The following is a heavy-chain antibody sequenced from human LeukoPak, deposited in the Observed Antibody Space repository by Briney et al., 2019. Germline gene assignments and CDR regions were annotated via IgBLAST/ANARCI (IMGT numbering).Heavy chain of an antibody. J-gene: IGHJ4*02. Sequence: SETLSLTCTVSGGSISSSSYYWGWIRQPPGKGLGWIGSIYYSGSTYYNPSLKSRVTISVVTSKNQVSLKLSSVPDADTAVYYCARERAGDILTGYYGSPPCFDYWGQGTLVTVSS. CDR1: GGSISSSSYY. CDR2: IYYSGST. D-gene: IGHD3-9*01. CDR3: ARERAGDILTGYYGSPPCFDY. V-gene: IGHV4-39*01.